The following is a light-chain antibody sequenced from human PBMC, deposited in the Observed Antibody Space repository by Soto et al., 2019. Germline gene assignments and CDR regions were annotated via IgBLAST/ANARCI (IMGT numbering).Light chain of an antibody. V-gene: IGLV2-14*03. Sequence: QSVLTQPASVSGSPGQSITISCAGTSADIGAFNYVSWYQHHPGKVPKLLIFDVSDRPSGVSTHFSASKSANTASLTISGLQADDEADYYCSSYSTSSALVFGGGTQLTVL. CDR2: DVS. CDR1: SADIGAFNY. J-gene: IGLJ7*01. CDR3: SSYSTSSALV.